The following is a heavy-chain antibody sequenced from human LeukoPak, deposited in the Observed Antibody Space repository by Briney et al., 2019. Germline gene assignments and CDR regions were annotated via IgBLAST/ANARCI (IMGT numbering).Heavy chain of an antibody. Sequence: ASVEVSCKASGYTFTDYSMHWVRQAPGQGLEWMGWINPNSGGTNYAQKFQGRVTMTRDTSITTAYMELSSLRSDDTAVYYCARVEVPGANWFDPWGQGTLVTVSS. CDR1: GYTFTDYS. J-gene: IGHJ5*02. V-gene: IGHV1-2*02. D-gene: IGHD2-2*01. CDR2: INPNSGGT. CDR3: ARVEVPGANWFDP.